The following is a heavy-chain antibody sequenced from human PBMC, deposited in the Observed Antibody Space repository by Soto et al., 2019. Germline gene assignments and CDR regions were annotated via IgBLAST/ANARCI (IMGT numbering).Heavy chain of an antibody. CDR3: ARAQDIVATIGVWRSRNWFDP. J-gene: IGHJ5*02. CDR1: GGSISSSSYY. Sequence: ETLSLTCTVSGGSISSSSYYWGWIRKPPGKGLEWIGSIYYSGSTYYNPSLKSRVIISVDTSKNQFSLKLSSVTAADTAVYYCARAQDIVATIGVWRSRNWFDPWGQGTLVTVSS. CDR2: IYYSGST. V-gene: IGHV4-39*01. D-gene: IGHD5-12*01.